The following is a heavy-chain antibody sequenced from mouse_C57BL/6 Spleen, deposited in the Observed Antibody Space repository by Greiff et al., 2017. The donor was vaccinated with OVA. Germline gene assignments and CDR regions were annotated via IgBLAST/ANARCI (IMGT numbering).Heavy chain of an antibody. D-gene: IGHD2-4*01. CDR1: GFTFSSYG. V-gene: IGHV5-6*01. J-gene: IGHJ2*01. CDR3: ARHGSDYDGGYYFDY. CDR2: ISSGGSYT. Sequence: EVKLVESGGDLVKPGGSLKLSCAASGFTFSSYGMSWVRQTPDKRLEWVATISSGGSYTYYPDSVKGRFTISRDNAKNTLYLQMSSLKSEDTAMYYCARHGSDYDGGYYFDYWGQGTTLTVSS.